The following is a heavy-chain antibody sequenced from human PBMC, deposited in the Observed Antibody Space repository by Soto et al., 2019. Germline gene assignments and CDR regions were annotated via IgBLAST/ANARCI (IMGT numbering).Heavy chain of an antibody. V-gene: IGHV3-30*18. CDR3: AKETSRSGSYPYYFDY. Sequence: QVHLVESGGAVVQPGRSRRLSCAASGFTFSNFAIHWVRQAPGKGLEWVAVISYDGNNKYYADSVKGRFTISRDNSKNTLYLQLNSLRTEDTAVYYCAKETSRSGSYPYYFDYWGQGTLVTVSS. CDR2: ISYDGNNK. CDR1: GFTFSNFA. D-gene: IGHD3-10*01. J-gene: IGHJ4*02.